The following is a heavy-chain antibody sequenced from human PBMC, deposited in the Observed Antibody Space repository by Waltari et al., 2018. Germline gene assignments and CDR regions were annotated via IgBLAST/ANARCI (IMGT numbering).Heavy chain of an antibody. CDR3: AGPGSSLGY. Sequence: QVQLVQSGAEVKKPGASVKVSCKASGYTFTSYYMHWVRQAPGQGLEWMGIINPSGGSTSDAQKFQGRVTMTRDTSTSTFYMRLRSLVSEDTAVYYCAGPGSSLGYWGQGSLVTVSS. J-gene: IGHJ4*02. V-gene: IGHV1-46*03. D-gene: IGHD6-13*01. CDR2: INPSGGST. CDR1: GYTFTSYY.